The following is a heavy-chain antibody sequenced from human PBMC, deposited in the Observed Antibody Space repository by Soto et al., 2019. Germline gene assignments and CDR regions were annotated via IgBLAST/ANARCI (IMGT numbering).Heavy chain of an antibody. CDR2: ISSSSNTI. CDR1: GFTXSSYS. CDR3: ARCSGGTCYSHAFDI. D-gene: IGHD2-15*01. Sequence: GGSLRLSCAASGFTXSSYSMNWVRQAPGKGLEWVSYISSSSNTIYYADSVKGRFTISRDNAKNSLFLQMNSLRAEDTAVYYCARCSGGTCYSHAFDIWGQGTMVTVSS. J-gene: IGHJ3*02. V-gene: IGHV3-48*01.